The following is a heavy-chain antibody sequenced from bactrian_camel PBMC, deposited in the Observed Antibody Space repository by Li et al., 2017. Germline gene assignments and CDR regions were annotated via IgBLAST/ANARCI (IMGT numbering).Heavy chain of an antibody. D-gene: IGHD6*01. CDR3: ARDLTYGPRANTWDY. CDR1: GYTVSELY. V-gene: IGHV3S40*01. Sequence: VQLVESGGNSVQAGGSLRLSCQPSGYTVSELYMAWLRQAPGKERDGVAAIDTGDGSTYYLNSVEGRFTISHDNAKNTVYLQMTRLKPEDTGVYYCARDLTYGPRANTWDYWGQGTQVTVS. J-gene: IGHJ4*01. CDR2: IDTGDGST.